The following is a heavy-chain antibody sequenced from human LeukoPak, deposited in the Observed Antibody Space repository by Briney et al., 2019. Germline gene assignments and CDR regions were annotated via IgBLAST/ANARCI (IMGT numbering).Heavy chain of an antibody. D-gene: IGHD6-13*01. CDR2: ISYDGSNK. V-gene: IGHV3-30-3*01. J-gene: IGHJ4*02. Sequence: GGSLRLSCAASGFTFSSYAMHWVRQAPGKGLEWVAVISYDGSNKYYADSVKGRFTISRDNSKNTLYLQMNSLRAEDTAVYYCARSQSSSWHFDYWGQGTLVTVSS. CDR3: ARSQSSSWHFDY. CDR1: GFTFSSYA.